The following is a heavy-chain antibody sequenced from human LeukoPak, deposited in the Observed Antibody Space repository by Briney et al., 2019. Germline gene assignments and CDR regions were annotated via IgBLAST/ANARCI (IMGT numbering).Heavy chain of an antibody. CDR2: IWYDGSNK. J-gene: IGHJ4*02. Sequence: GGSLRLSCAASGFTFSSYGMHWVRQAPGKGLEWVAVIWYDGSNKYYADSVKGRFTISRDNSKNTLYLQMNSLRAEDTAVYYCAREPSYCGGDCLDSWGQGNLVTVSS. CDR3: AREPSYCGGDCLDS. D-gene: IGHD2-21*02. CDR1: GFTFSSYG. V-gene: IGHV3-33*01.